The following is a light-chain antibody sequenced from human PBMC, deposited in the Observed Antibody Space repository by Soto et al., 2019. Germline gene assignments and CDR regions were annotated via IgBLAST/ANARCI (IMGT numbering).Light chain of an antibody. J-gene: IGKJ5*01. CDR1: QNVDTNY. Sequence: EVVFTQSPCTLSLSPGERATLSCRASQNVDTNYLAWYQQKSGQAPRLLIHDASNRAPGTPARFSGSGSGTDFTLTISSLEPEDSAVYYCQQYDNSPITFGQGTRLEIK. CDR3: QQYDNSPIT. CDR2: DAS. V-gene: IGKV3-20*01.